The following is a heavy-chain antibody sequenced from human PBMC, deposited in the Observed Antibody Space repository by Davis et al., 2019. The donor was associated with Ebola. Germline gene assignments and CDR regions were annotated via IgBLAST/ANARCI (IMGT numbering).Heavy chain of an antibody. CDR1: GGSISSYY. Sequence: MPSETLSLTCTVSGGSISSYYWSWIRQPPGKGLEWIGYIYYSGSTNYNPSLKSRVTISVDTSKNQFSLKLSSVTAADTAVYYCGRGYSSSWSDYWGQGTLVTVSS. J-gene: IGHJ4*02. CDR2: IYYSGST. D-gene: IGHD6-13*01. CDR3: GRGYSSSWSDY. V-gene: IGHV4-59*01.